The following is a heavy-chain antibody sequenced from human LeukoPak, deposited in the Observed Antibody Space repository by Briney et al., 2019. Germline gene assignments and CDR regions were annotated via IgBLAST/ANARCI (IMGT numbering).Heavy chain of an antibody. D-gene: IGHD1-14*01. CDR2: ISGSGGST. CDR3: ARATTEGFDY. V-gene: IGHV3-23*01. Sequence: GGSLRLSCAASGFTFSSYAMSWVRQAPGKGLEWVSAISGSGGSTYYADSVKGRFTISRDNSKNTLYLQMNSLRADDTALYYCARATTEGFDYWGQGTLVTVSS. J-gene: IGHJ4*02. CDR1: GFTFSSYA.